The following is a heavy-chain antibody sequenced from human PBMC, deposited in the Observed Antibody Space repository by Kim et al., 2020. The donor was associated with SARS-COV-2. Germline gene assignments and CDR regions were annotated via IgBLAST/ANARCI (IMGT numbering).Heavy chain of an antibody. CDR2: IYYSGST. J-gene: IGHJ4*02. V-gene: IGHV4-39*01. D-gene: IGHD3-10*01. CDR3: AQRWFGEYKFDY. Sequence: SETLSLTCTVSGGSISSSSYYWGWIRQPPGKGLEWIGNIYYSGSTYYNPSLRSRVTISVDTSKNQFSLKLSSVTAADTAVYYCAQRWFGEYKFDYWGQGTLVTVSS. CDR1: GGSISSSSYY.